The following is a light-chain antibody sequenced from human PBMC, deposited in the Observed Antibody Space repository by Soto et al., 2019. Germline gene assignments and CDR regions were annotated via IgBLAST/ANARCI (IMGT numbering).Light chain of an antibody. J-gene: IGKJ4*01. CDR1: QSIDTY. V-gene: IGKV3-20*01. CDR2: DAS. CDR3: QQFSSYPLT. Sequence: EIVLTQSPATLSSSPGERATLSCRASQSIDTYLAWYQQKPGQAPRLLIYDASSRATGIPDRFSGGGSGTDFTLTISRLEPEDFAVYYCQQFSSYPLTFGGGTKVDIK.